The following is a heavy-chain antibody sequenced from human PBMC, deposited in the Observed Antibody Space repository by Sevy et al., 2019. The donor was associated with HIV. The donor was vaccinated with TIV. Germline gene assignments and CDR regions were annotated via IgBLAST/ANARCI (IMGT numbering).Heavy chain of an antibody. D-gene: IGHD1-26*01. CDR2: MSYDGSHK. Sequence: GGSLRLSCAASGFIFSNFAMHWVRQAPGKGLEWMAVMSYDGSHKYYADSVRGRFTVSRDNSRNILSLEMNSLRREDTAVYYCARGENNDEFFHHWGQGTLVTVSS. CDR1: GFIFSNFA. J-gene: IGHJ1*01. V-gene: IGHV3-30*04. CDR3: ARGENNDEFFHH.